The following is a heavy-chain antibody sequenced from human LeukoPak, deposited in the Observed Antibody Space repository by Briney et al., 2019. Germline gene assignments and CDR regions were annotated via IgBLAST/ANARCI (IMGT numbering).Heavy chain of an antibody. Sequence: SETLSLTCTVSGGSITSYYWSWIRQPPGKGLEWIGNIYYSGSTYYNPSLKSRVTISVDTSKNQFSLKLSSVTAADTAVYYCARHGGRGVAVDYWGQGTLVTVSS. J-gene: IGHJ4*02. V-gene: IGHV4-59*04. CDR1: GGSITSYY. D-gene: IGHD1-26*01. CDR2: IYYSGST. CDR3: ARHGGRGVAVDY.